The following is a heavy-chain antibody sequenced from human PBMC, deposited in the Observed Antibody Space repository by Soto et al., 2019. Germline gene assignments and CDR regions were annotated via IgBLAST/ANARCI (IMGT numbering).Heavy chain of an antibody. J-gene: IGHJ6*02. CDR1: GFIVSSNY. CDR3: AKGTDIDYYYAMDV. Sequence: EVQLVESGGGLVQPGGSLRLSCAASGFIVSSNYMTWVRQAPGKGLECVSVIYSGGDTNYADPVKGRFTISRHNSKNTLYLQMNSLRPEDTAVYYCAKGTDIDYYYAMDVWGQGTTVTVSS. V-gene: IGHV3-53*04. CDR2: IYSGGDT.